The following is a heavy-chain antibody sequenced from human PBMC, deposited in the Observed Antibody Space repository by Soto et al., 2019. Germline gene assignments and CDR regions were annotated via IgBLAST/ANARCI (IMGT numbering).Heavy chain of an antibody. CDR2: IKQDGSEK. D-gene: IGHD2-15*01. Sequence: EVQLVESGGGLVQPGGSLRLSCAASGFTFSSYWMSWVRQAPGKGLEWVANIKQDGSEKYYVDSVKGRFTISRDNAKNSMYLQMNSLRAEDTDVYYGARERYCRGGRCYFGSKAWGDAFDIWGQGTMVTVSS. CDR1: GFTFSSYW. J-gene: IGHJ3*02. CDR3: ARERYCRGGRCYFGSKAWGDAFDI. V-gene: IGHV3-7*01.